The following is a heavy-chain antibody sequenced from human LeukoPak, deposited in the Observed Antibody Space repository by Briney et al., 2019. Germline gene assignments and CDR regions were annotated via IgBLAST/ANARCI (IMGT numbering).Heavy chain of an antibody. CDR3: ARHAVDTAMAHDY. V-gene: IGHV4-39*01. Sequence: SETLSLTCTVSGGSISSGGYYWSWIRQHPGKGLEWIGSIYYSGSTYYNPSLKSRVTISVDTSKNQFSLKLSSVTAADTAVYYCARHAVDTAMAHDYWGQGTLVTVSS. J-gene: IGHJ4*02. CDR1: GGSISSGGYY. CDR2: IYYSGST. D-gene: IGHD5-18*01.